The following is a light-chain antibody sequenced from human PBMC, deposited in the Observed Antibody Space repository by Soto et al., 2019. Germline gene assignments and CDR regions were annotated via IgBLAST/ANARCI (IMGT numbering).Light chain of an antibody. CDR3: QQSYSTPYT. V-gene: IGKV1-39*01. Sequence: DIQMTQSPSSLSASVGDRVTITCRASQSISSHLNWYQQRPGKAPMLLIYAASNLQSGVPSRFSGSGSGTDFTLPISRPQPEDFATYYCQQSYSTPYTFGQGTKLEIK. CDR1: QSISSH. J-gene: IGKJ2*01. CDR2: AAS.